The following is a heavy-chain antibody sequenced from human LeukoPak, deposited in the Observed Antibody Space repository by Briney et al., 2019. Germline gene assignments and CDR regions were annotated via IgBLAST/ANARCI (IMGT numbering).Heavy chain of an antibody. Sequence: PSETLSLTCTVSGGSISSSSYYWGWIRQPPGKGLEWIGSIYYSGSTYYNASLKSRVTISVDRSKNQFSLKVTSVTAADTAVYYCARDFYSSYWYYFDYWGQGALVTVSS. D-gene: IGHD3-10*01. CDR3: ARDFYSSYWYYFDY. CDR1: GGSISSSSYY. V-gene: IGHV4-39*02. CDR2: IYYSGST. J-gene: IGHJ4*02.